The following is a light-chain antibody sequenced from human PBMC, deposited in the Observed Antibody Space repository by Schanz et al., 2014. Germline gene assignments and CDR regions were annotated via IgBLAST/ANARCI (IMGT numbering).Light chain of an antibody. Sequence: EIVLTQSPATLSLSPGERATLSCGASQSVRSNYLAWYQQKPGLAPRLLIYDASSRATGIPDRFSGSGSGTDFTLTISRLEPEDSAVYYCQQYGSSPAVAFGQGTKVEIK. CDR1: QSVRSNY. V-gene: IGKV3D-20*01. CDR2: DAS. J-gene: IGKJ1*01. CDR3: QQYGSSPAVA.